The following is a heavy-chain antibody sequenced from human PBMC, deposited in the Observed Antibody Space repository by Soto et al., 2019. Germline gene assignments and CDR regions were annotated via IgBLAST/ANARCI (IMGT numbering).Heavy chain of an antibody. V-gene: IGHV1-69*01. Sequence: QVQLVQSGAEVKKPGSSVKVSCKASGGTFSSYAISWVRQAPGQGLEWMGGIIPIFGTANYAQKFQGRVTITADESTSTAYMELSSLRSEDTAVYYCARDGLRRSSSWFNWFDPWGQGTLVTVSS. CDR1: GGTFSSYA. CDR2: IIPIFGTA. J-gene: IGHJ5*02. CDR3: ARDGLRRSSSWFNWFDP. D-gene: IGHD6-13*01.